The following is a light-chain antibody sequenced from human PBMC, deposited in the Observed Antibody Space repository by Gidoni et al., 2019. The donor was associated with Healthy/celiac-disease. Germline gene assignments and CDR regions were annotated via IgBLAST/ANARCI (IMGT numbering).Light chain of an antibody. J-gene: IGKJ1*01. CDR1: QSVSSSY. CDR3: QENGSSPGT. Sequence: EIVLTTSPGTLSLSPGERATLSCRASQSVSSSYLCWYQQKPGEAPMLLINGASSRTAGIPTRCSGSGARKVFIITSSRLEPEYVAVYCCQENGSSPGTFGQGTKVEIK. V-gene: IGKV3-20*01. CDR2: GAS.